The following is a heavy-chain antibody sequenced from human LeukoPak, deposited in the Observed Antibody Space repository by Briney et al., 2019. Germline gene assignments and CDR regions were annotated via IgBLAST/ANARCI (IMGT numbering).Heavy chain of an antibody. CDR3: ARRIRGRSLTGGNWFDP. D-gene: IGHD1-14*01. Sequence: GESLKISCKGPGYSFTSYWNGWVRQMPGKGLEWMGIIYSGDSDTRYSPSFQGQVTISADKSISTAYLQWSSLKASDTAMYYCARRIRGRSLTGGNWFDPWGQGTLVTVSS. J-gene: IGHJ5*02. CDR1: GYSFTSYW. V-gene: IGHV5-51*01. CDR2: IYSGDSDT.